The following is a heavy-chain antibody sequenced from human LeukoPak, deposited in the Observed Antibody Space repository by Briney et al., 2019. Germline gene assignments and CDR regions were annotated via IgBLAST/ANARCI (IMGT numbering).Heavy chain of an antibody. Sequence: PGGSLRLSCAASGFTFSSYGMSWVRQAPGKGLEWVSAISGSGGSTYYADSVKGRFTISRDNSKNTLYLQMNSLRVEDTAVYYCAKDYSKTSYYGSGTYYRPNWFDPWGQGTLVTVSS. D-gene: IGHD3-10*01. J-gene: IGHJ5*02. CDR3: AKDYSKTSYYGSGTYYRPNWFDP. V-gene: IGHV3-23*01. CDR2: ISGSGGST. CDR1: GFTFSSYG.